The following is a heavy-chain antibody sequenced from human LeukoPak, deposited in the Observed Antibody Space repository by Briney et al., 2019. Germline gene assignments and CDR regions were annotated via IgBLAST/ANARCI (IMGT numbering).Heavy chain of an antibody. CDR2: IYTSGST. CDR3: ARDRGRPCSGGSCLAFDI. J-gene: IGHJ3*02. Sequence: PPDPLCLTCTLSGGAISKYFWSGIRQPAGKRLEWIGRIYTSGSTNYNPSLKSRVTMSVDTSKNQFSLKLSSVTAADTAVYYCARDRGRPCSGGSCLAFDIWGQGTMVTVSS. V-gene: IGHV4-4*07. D-gene: IGHD2-15*01. CDR1: GGAISKYF.